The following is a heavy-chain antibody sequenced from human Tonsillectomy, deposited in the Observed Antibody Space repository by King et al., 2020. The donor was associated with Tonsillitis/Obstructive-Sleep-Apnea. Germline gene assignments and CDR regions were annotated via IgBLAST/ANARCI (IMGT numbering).Heavy chain of an antibody. CDR3: AVAFRRGYGFDV. V-gene: IGHV4-31*03. J-gene: IGHJ3*01. CDR2: IHYSGST. D-gene: IGHD2-15*01. Sequence: QLQESGPGLVKPSQTLSLTCTVSGVSITSDFFYWTWIRQHPGKGLEWIGYIHYSGSTYYNPSLESRLTISLDTSETQFSLRLSSVTAAATAVYYCAVAFRRGYGFDVWGQGTMVTVSS. CDR1: GVSITSDFFY.